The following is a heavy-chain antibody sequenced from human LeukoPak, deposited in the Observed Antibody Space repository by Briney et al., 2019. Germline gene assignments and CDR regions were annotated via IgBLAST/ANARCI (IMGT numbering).Heavy chain of an antibody. CDR1: GGSISSYY. V-gene: IGHV4-59*01. D-gene: IGHD6-13*01. CDR2: IYYSGST. J-gene: IGHJ5*02. CDR3: AGYIAAAGGNNWFDP. Sequence: PSETLALTCTVPGGSISSYYWSCIRQPPGKGLEWIGYIYYSGSTNYNPSLKSRVTISVDTSKNQFSLKLSSVTAADTAVYYCAGYIAAAGGNNWFDPWGQGTLVTVSS.